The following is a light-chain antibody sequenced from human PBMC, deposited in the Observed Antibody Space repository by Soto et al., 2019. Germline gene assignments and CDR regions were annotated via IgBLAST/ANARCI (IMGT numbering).Light chain of an antibody. J-gene: IGKJ5*01. CDR1: RSISTY. CDR2: VAS. Sequence: VLTHSPATLSLSPGERSTLSCRASRSISTYLAWNQQKPGQAPTLLIHVASTRATGIPARFSGSGSGTEFTLTISSPQSEDFVVYYCQQYNSWPPITFGQGTRLEI. V-gene: IGKV3-15*01. CDR3: QQYNSWPPIT.